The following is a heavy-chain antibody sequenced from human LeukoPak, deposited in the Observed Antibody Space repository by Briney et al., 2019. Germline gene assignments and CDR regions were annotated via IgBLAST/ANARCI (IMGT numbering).Heavy chain of an antibody. CDR2: INHSGST. V-gene: IGHV4-34*01. J-gene: IGHJ3*02. Sequence: SETLSLTCAVYGGSFSGYYWSWIRQPPGKGLEWIGEINHSGSTNYNPSLKSRVTISVDTSENQFSLKVSSVTAADTALYYCARGALLYAGNPHDAFDIWGQGTMVTVSS. D-gene: IGHD4-23*01. CDR1: GGSFSGYY. CDR3: ARGALLYAGNPHDAFDI.